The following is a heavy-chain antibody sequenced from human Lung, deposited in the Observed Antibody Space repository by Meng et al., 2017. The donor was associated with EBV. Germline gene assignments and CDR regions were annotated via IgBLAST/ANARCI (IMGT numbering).Heavy chain of an antibody. CDR1: GYTFTGYY. V-gene: IGHV1-2*06. CDR2: INPNSGGT. CDR3: ARDGEWFDP. D-gene: IGHD3-10*01. J-gene: IGHJ5*02. Sequence: QVQLVQSGAEVKKPGASVKVSCKASGYTFTGYYMHWVRQAPGQGLEWMGRINPNSGGTNYAQKFQGRVTITADKSTSTAYMELGSLRSEDTAVYYCARDGEWFDPWGQGTLVTVSS.